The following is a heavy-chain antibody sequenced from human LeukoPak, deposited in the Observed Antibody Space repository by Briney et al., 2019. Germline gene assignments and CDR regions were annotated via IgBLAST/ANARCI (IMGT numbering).Heavy chain of an antibody. D-gene: IGHD6-13*01. CDR2: ISSSGSTI. Sequence: GGSLRLSCAASGFTSSDYYMSWIRQAPGKGLEWVSYISSSGSTIYYADSVKGRFTISRDNAKNSLYLQMNSLRAEDTAVYYCARDQGIAATLDRSGMDVWGQGTTVTVSS. CDR1: GFTSSDYY. J-gene: IGHJ6*02. V-gene: IGHV3-11*01. CDR3: ARDQGIAATLDRSGMDV.